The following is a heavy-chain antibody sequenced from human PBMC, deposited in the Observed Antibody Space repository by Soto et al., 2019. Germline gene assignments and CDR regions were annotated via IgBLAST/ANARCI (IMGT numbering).Heavy chain of an antibody. V-gene: IGHV1-8*01. Sequence: ASVKVSCKASGYTFTTYDISWVRQATGQGLEWMGWMNPYSGNTGYAQRFQGRFTMTRDTSTNTVYMELSSLRSDDTAVYFCARDNYGPLDYWGQGTLVTVSS. CDR3: ARDNYGPLDY. D-gene: IGHD3-10*01. CDR1: GYTFTTYD. J-gene: IGHJ4*02. CDR2: MNPYSGNT.